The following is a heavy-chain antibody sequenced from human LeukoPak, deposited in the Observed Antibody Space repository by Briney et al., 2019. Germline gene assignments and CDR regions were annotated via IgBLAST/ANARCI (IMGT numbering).Heavy chain of an antibody. V-gene: IGHV3-23*01. Sequence: PGGSLRLSCAASGFTFSSYAMSWVRQAPGKGLEWVSAISGSGGSTYYADSVKGRFTISRDNSKNTLYLQMNSLRAEDTAVYYCAKEKSYDSNLRGNWFDPWGQGTLVTVSS. J-gene: IGHJ5*02. CDR1: GFTFSSYA. CDR3: AKEKSYDSNLRGNWFDP. CDR2: ISGSGGST. D-gene: IGHD3-22*01.